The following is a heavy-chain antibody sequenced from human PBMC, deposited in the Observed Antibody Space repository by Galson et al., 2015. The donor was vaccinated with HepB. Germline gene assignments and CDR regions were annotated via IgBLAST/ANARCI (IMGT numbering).Heavy chain of an antibody. CDR3: ARDSGGSYSDY. V-gene: IGHV3-30*04. Sequence: SLRLSCAASGFTFSSYAMHWVRQAPGKGLEWVAVISYDGSNKYYADSAKGRFTISRDNTKNTLYLQMNSLRAEDTAVYYCARDSGGSYSDYWGQGTLVTVSS. CDR2: ISYDGSNK. J-gene: IGHJ4*02. CDR1: GFTFSSYA. D-gene: IGHD1-26*01.